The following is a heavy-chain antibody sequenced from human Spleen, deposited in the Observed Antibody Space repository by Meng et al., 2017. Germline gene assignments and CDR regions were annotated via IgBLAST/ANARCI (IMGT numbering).Heavy chain of an antibody. D-gene: IGHD6-13*01. V-gene: IGHV4-34*01. CDR1: GGSFSGYY. J-gene: IGHJ5*02. CDR3: ARDEIAAAGWFDP. CDR2: IDHSGST. Sequence: SETLSLTCAVYGGSFSGYYWSWIRQTPGRGLEWIGEIDHSGSTTYNPSLKSRVTISVDTSKNQFSLKLSSVTAADTAVYYCARDEIAAAGWFDPWGQGTQVTVSS.